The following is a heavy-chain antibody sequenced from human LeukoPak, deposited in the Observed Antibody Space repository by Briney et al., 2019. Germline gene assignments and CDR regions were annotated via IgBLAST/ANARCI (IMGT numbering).Heavy chain of an antibody. CDR1: GGSISSSSYY. V-gene: IGHV4-39*07. CDR3: ARAVAGDDAFDI. J-gene: IGHJ3*02. D-gene: IGHD6-19*01. Sequence: SETLSLTCNVSGGSISSSSYYWGWIRQPPGKGLEWIGSIYYSGTTHYNPSLKSRLTISVDTSKNQFSVKLSSVTAADTAVYYCARAVAGDDAFDIWGQGTMVTVSS. CDR2: IYYSGTT.